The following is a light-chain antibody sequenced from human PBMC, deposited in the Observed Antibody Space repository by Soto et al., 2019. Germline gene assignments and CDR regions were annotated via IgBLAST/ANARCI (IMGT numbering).Light chain of an antibody. V-gene: IGLV2-8*01. J-gene: IGLJ1*01. CDR3: SSYAGSNNFDV. Sequence: QSALTQPPSASGSPGQSVTISCTGTSSDVGDYNYVSWYQQHPGKAPKLIIYEVFKRPSGVPDRFSGSKSGNTASLTVSGLQAEDEADYCCSSYAGSNNFDVFGTGTKLTVL. CDR2: EVF. CDR1: SSDVGDYNY.